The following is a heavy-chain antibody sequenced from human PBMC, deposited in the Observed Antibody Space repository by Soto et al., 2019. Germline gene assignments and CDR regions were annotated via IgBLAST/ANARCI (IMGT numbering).Heavy chain of an antibody. CDR3: GRYWLSPYSSGWYRASNWFDP. V-gene: IGHV4-59*12. CDR2: IYYSGST. CDR1: GGSISSYY. J-gene: IGHJ5*02. Sequence: PSETLSLTCTVSGGSISSYYWSWIRQHPGKGLEWIGYIYYSGSTNYNPSLKSRVTISVDTSKNQFSLKLSSVTAADTAVYYCGRYWLSPYSSGWYRASNWFDPWGQGTLVTVSS. D-gene: IGHD6-19*01.